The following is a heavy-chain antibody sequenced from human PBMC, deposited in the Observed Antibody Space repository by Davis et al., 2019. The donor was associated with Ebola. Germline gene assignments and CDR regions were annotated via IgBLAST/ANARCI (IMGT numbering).Heavy chain of an antibody. J-gene: IGHJ5*02. Sequence: ASVKVSCKASGGTFSSYAISWVRQAHGQGLEWMGWISAYNGNTNYAQKLQGRVTMTTDTSTSTAYMELRSLRSEDTAVFYCARGKTVAGTRGLSWFDPWGPGTLVTVSS. CDR1: GGTFSSYA. CDR2: ISAYNGNT. CDR3: ARGKTVAGTRGLSWFDP. D-gene: IGHD6-19*01. V-gene: IGHV1-18*01.